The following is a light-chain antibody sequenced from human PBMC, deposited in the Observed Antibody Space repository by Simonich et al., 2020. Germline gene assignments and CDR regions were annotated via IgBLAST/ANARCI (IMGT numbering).Light chain of an antibody. Sequence: EIVLTQSPGTLSLSPGERATLSCRATQSVSSSYLAWYQQKPGLDPRLLIYDASSRATGIPDRFSGSGSGTDFTLTISRLEPEDFAVYYCQQYGSSPQTFGQGTKVEIK. V-gene: IGKV3-20*01. CDR2: DAS. CDR3: QQYGSSPQT. CDR1: QSVSSSY. J-gene: IGKJ1*01.